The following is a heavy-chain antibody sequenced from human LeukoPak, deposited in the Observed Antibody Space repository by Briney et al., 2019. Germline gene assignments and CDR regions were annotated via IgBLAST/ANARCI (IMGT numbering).Heavy chain of an antibody. V-gene: IGHV4-34*01. CDR2: INHSGST. CDR3: ARAGGSDAFDI. CDR1: GGSFRGYY. Sequence: PSETLSLTCAVYGGSFRGYYWSWIRQPPGKGLEWIGEINHSGSTNYNPSLKSRVTISVDTSKNQFSLKLSSVTAADTAVYYCARAGGSDAFDIWGQGTMVTVSS. J-gene: IGHJ3*02. D-gene: IGHD3-10*01.